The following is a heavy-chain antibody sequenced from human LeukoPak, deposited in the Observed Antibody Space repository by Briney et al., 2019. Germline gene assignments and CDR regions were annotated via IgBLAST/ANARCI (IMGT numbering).Heavy chain of an antibody. CDR2: INHSGST. Sequence: SETLSLTCAVYGGSFSGYYWSWLRQPPGKGLEWIGEINHSGSTNYNPSLKSRVTISVDTSKNQFSLKLSSVTAADTAVYYCARVRAARPFDYWGQGTLVTVSS. J-gene: IGHJ4*02. V-gene: IGHV4-34*01. CDR3: ARVRAARPFDY. CDR1: GGSFSGYY. D-gene: IGHD6-6*01.